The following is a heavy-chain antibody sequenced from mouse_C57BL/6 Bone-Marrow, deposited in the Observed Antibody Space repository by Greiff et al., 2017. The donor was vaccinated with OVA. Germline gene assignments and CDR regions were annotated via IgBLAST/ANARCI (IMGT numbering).Heavy chain of an antibody. D-gene: IGHD1-1*01. CDR3: AREDYGSSYLYWYFDV. CDR2: ISDGGSYT. Sequence: EVQLMESGGGLVKPGGSLKLSCAASGFTFSSYAMSWVRQTPEKRLEWVATISDGGSYTYYPDNVKGRFTISRDNAKNNLYLQMSHLKSEDTAMYYCAREDYGSSYLYWYFDVWGTGTTVTVSS. J-gene: IGHJ1*03. CDR1: GFTFSSYA. V-gene: IGHV5-4*01.